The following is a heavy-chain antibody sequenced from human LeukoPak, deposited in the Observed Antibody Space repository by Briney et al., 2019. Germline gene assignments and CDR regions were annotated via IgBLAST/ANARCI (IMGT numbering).Heavy chain of an antibody. J-gene: IGHJ5*02. CDR2: INPNSGGT. CDR1: GYTFTVYY. V-gene: IGHV1-2*02. CDR3: ARGRAYYDSSGYHWFDP. Sequence: ASVKVSCKASGYTFTVYYMHWVRQAPGQGLEWMGWINPNSGGTNYAQKFQGRVTMTRDTSISTAYMELSRLRSDDTAVYYCARGRAYYDSSGYHWFDPWGQGTLVTVSS. D-gene: IGHD3-22*01.